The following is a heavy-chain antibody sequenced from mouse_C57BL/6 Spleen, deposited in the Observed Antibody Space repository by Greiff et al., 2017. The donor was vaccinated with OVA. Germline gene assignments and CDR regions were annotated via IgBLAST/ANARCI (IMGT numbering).Heavy chain of an antibody. Sequence: QVQLQQPGAELVKPGASLKLSCKASGYTFTSYWMHWVKQRPGQGLEWIGMIHPNSGSTNYNEKFKSKATLTVDKSSSTAYMQLSSLTSEDSAVYYCAREYKTAHFDYWGQGTTLTVSS. J-gene: IGHJ2*01. CDR1: GYTFTSYW. V-gene: IGHV1-64*01. D-gene: IGHD3-2*01. CDR2: IHPNSGST. CDR3: AREYKTAHFDY.